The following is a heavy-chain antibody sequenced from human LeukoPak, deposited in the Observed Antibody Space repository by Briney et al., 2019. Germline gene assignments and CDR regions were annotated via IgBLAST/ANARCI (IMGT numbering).Heavy chain of an antibody. CDR3: ARGRFLEWKKQSRYFDY. D-gene: IGHD3-3*01. Sequence: PSETLSLTCTVSSGSISSYHWSWIRQPAGKGLEWIGEINHSGSTNYNPSLKSRVTISVDTSKNQFSLKLSSVTAADTAVYYCARGRFLEWKKQSRYFDYWGQGTLVTVSS. CDR1: SGSISSYH. CDR2: INHSGST. J-gene: IGHJ4*02. V-gene: IGHV4-34*01.